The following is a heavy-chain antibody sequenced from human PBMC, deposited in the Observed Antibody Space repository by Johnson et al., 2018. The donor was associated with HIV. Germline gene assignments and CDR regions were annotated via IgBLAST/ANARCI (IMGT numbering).Heavy chain of an antibody. D-gene: IGHD3-22*01. CDR1: GFTFSNSW. CDR3: ARGGARSSGYYAAFDI. Sequence: VQLVEFGGGLVQPGGSLRLSCAASGFTFSNSWMHWVRQAPGKGPVWVSGTYDNGNIINYADSVKGRFTISRDNSKNTLYLQMNSLRAEDTAVYYCARGGARSSGYYAAFDIWGQGTMVTVSS. V-gene: IGHV3-74*02. CDR2: TYDNGNII. J-gene: IGHJ3*02.